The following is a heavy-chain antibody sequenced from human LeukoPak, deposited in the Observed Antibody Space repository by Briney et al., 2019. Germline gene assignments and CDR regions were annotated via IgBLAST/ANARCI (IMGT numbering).Heavy chain of an antibody. CDR1: GFTFSSYA. V-gene: IGHV3-23*01. Sequence: GGSLRLSCAASGFTFSSYAMSWVRQAPGKGLEWVSAISGSGGSTYYADSVKGRFTISRDNSKNTLYLQMNSLRAEDTAVYYCANPQGDYYDSSGYPDYWGQGTLATVSS. D-gene: IGHD3-22*01. CDR3: ANPQGDYYDSSGYPDY. CDR2: ISGSGGST. J-gene: IGHJ4*02.